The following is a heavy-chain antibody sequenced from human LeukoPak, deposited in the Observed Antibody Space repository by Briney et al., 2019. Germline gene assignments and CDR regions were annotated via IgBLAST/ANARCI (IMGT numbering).Heavy chain of an antibody. CDR2: IYYSGNT. Sequence: SETLSLTCTVSGGSISSYYWGWIRQPPGKGLEWIGSIYYSGNTYYNASLKSQVSISIDTSKNQFSLRLTSVTAADTAVYYCARQTGSGLFILPGGQGTLVTVSS. V-gene: IGHV4-39*01. CDR3: ARQTGSGLFILP. D-gene: IGHD3/OR15-3a*01. CDR1: GGSISSYY. J-gene: IGHJ4*02.